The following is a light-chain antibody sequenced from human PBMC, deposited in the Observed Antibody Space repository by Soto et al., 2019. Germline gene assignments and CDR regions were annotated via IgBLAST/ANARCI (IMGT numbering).Light chain of an antibody. Sequence: EIVMTQSPATLSVSPGERATLSCRASQSISSNLAWYQQKPGQAPRFLIYAASTRATGIPARFSGSGSGTEFTLTISSLQSEDFAVYYCQQYNNWPAITFGQGTRLEIK. V-gene: IGKV3D-15*01. J-gene: IGKJ5*01. CDR2: AAS. CDR1: QSISSN. CDR3: QQYNNWPAIT.